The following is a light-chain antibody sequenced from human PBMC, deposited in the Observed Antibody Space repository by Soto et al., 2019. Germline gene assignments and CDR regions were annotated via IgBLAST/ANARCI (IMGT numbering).Light chain of an antibody. V-gene: IGLV3-21*01. CDR3: HVWDSDAHHVV. J-gene: IGLJ2*01. Sequence: SYELTQPPSVSVAPGMTARITCGGNDIGSKSVHWYQQKPGQAPVLVIYYEIDRPSGIPERFSGSNSGNTATLTITRVDAGDEADYYCHVWDSDAHHVVFGGGTKVTVL. CDR1: DIGSKS. CDR2: YEI.